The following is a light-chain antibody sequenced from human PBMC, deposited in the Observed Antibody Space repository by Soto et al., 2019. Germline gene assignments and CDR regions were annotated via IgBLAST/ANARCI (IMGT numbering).Light chain of an antibody. V-gene: IGKV1-39*01. CDR2: AAS. J-gene: IGKJ1*01. CDR3: QQSYRTPRT. Sequence: DIQMTQSPSSLSASVGDRVTFICRASQSISSYLNWYQQKPGQAPKLLIYAASSLESGVPSRFSGSGSGTDFTLTISSLQPEDFANYYCQQSYRTPRTFGQGTKVE. CDR1: QSISSY.